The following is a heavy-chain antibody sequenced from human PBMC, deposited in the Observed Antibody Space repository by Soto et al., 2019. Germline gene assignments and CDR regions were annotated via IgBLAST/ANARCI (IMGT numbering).Heavy chain of an antibody. Sequence: GASVKVSCKASGYTFTGYYMHWVRQAPGQGLEWMGWINPNTGGTNYAQNFQGRVTMTRDTSISTAYMELSRLGSDDTAVYYCAREGDYSDKNGFDIWGQGTMVTVSS. CDR3: AREGDYSDKNGFDI. V-gene: IGHV1-2*02. J-gene: IGHJ3*02. D-gene: IGHD4-17*01. CDR1: GYTFTGYY. CDR2: INPNTGGT.